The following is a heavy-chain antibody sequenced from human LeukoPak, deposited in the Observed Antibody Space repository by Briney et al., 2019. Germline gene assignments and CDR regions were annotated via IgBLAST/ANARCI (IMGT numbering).Heavy chain of an antibody. CDR3: ARGLPEDGYNKLDY. Sequence: SETLSLTCTVSGGSISSSSYYWGWIRQPPGKGLEWIGSIYYSGSTYYNPSLKSRVTISVDTSKNQFSLKLSSVTAADTAVYYCARGLPEDGYNKLDYWGQGTLVTVSS. CDR2: IYYSGST. CDR1: GGSISSSSYY. J-gene: IGHJ4*02. D-gene: IGHD5-24*01. V-gene: IGHV4-39*07.